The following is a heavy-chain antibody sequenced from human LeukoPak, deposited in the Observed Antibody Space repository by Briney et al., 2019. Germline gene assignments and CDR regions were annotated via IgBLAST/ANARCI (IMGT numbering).Heavy chain of an antibody. D-gene: IGHD2-15*01. Sequence: PSETLSLTCTVSGGSISSYYWSWIRQPPGKGLEWIGYIYYSGNSNYNPSLKSRVTISADTSKNEFSLKLSSVTAADTAVYYCATRSTGVAANFDSWGQGALVTVSS. V-gene: IGHV4-59*01. CDR2: IYYSGNS. CDR3: ATRSTGVAANFDS. CDR1: GGSISSYY. J-gene: IGHJ4*02.